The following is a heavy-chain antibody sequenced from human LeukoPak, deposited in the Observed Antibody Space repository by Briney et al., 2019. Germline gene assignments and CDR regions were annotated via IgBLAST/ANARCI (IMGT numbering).Heavy chain of an antibody. D-gene: IGHD2-21*01. J-gene: IGHJ3*02. Sequence: SETLSLTCTVSGASISDSFWNWIRQPPGKGLEWIGSISPSGSATYNPSLKSRVTMSVDSSKNQFSLKLTSVTAADTAVYYCARLVGIPDAFDIWGQGTMVTVSS. V-gene: IGHV4-59*08. CDR1: GASISDSF. CDR3: ARLVGIPDAFDI. CDR2: ISPSGSA.